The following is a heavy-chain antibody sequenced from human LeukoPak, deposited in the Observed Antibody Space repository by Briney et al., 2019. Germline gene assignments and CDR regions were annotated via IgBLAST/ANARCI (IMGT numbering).Heavy chain of an antibody. Sequence: SETLSLTCTVSGGSISSSTYYWGWIRQPPGKGLEWIGSINYSGSTCYNPSLKSRVTISVDTSKNQFSLKLSSVTAADTAVYYCASPSSSSSTYDYWGQGALVTVSS. CDR1: GGSISSSTYY. J-gene: IGHJ4*02. CDR3: ASPSSSSSTYDY. D-gene: IGHD6-6*01. V-gene: IGHV4-39*01. CDR2: INYSGST.